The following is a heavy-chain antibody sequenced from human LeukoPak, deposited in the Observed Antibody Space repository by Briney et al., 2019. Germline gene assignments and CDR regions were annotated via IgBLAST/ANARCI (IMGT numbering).Heavy chain of an antibody. V-gene: IGHV1-3*01. J-gene: IGHJ4*02. CDR3: ARGSVTMVRGVIGLIDY. Sequence: GASVTVSCKASGYTFTRYPMHWVRQGPGQRLEWMGWINAGNGDTKYSEKFQGRITISRDTSADTVYMELTSLRSEDTAVYYCARGSVTMVRGVIGLIDYWGQGTLVTVSS. CDR2: INAGNGDT. CDR1: GYTFTRYP. D-gene: IGHD3-10*01.